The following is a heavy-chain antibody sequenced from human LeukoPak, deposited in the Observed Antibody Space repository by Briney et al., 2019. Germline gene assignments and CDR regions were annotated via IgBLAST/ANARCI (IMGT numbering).Heavy chain of an antibody. CDR3: ARAISGYDHFDY. Sequence: GASVNVSSTASGYTFTGYSMHWVRQAPGQGLEWRGWINPNSGGTNYAQKLQGRVTMTRDTSISTAYMELSSLRSDDTAVYYCARAISGYDHFDYWGQGTLVTVSS. J-gene: IGHJ4*02. CDR1: GYTFTGYS. D-gene: IGHD5-12*01. V-gene: IGHV1-2*02. CDR2: INPNSGGT.